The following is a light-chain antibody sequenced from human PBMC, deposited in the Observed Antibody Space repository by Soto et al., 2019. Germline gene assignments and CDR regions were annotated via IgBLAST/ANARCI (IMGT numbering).Light chain of an antibody. CDR1: QSVRSSY. CDR3: HQDGTSPRT. V-gene: IGKV3-20*01. J-gene: IGKJ1*01. CDR2: GVS. Sequence: EIVLTQSPGTLSLSPGERATLSCRASQSVRSSYLAWYQQKLGQAPRLLIYGVSNRATGIPDRFSGSGSGTDFTITISRLESEDFAVYYCHQDGTSPRTFGQGTKVEIK.